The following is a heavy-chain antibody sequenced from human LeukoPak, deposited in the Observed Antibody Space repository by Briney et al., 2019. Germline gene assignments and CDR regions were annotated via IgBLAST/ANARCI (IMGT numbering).Heavy chain of an antibody. CDR3: ARTGYGSGSDDFDF. Sequence: SLKACCKPSGYPFTRYGVSSVRRAPGPGLECMGWISPHNGNRDYAQKFKDRVTMTTDTSTNTVYLELRSLRPDDTAMYYCARTGYGSGSDDFDFWGQGTLVTVSS. J-gene: IGHJ4*02. CDR1: GYPFTRYG. CDR2: ISPHNGNR. D-gene: IGHD3-10*01. V-gene: IGHV1-18*01.